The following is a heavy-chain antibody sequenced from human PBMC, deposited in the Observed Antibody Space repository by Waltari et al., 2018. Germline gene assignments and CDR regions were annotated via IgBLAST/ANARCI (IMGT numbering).Heavy chain of an antibody. V-gene: IGHV4-31*03. J-gene: IGHJ2*01. D-gene: IGHD2-8*01. CDR3: ARDRPCIDGVCYQYWYFDL. CDR1: GGPITSVSHY. Sequence: QVPLQESGPGLVTASETLSLTCSVSGGPITSVSHYWSWIRQHPGKGLEWLGYIYYSGYTEYNPSRSSRLTISQDTSKNQISLNLRSLTVADTAVYFCARDRPCIDGVCYQYWYFDLWGRGTAVTVSA. CDR2: IYYSGYT.